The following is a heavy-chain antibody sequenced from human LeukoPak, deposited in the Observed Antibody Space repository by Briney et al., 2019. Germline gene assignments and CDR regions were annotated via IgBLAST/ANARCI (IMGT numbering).Heavy chain of an antibody. J-gene: IGHJ4*02. CDR3: TTEYYASGALTPIDY. CDR1: GFIFSNAW. V-gene: IGHV3-15*01. CDR2: IKSKADGGTT. D-gene: IGHD2/OR15-2a*01. Sequence: GGSLRLSCTASGFIFSNAWMSWVRQAPGKGLEWVGHIKSKADGGTTDYAAPVKGRFTISKDDSKNTLYLQMNSLKSEDTAVYYCTTEYYASGALTPIDYWGQGTLVTVSS.